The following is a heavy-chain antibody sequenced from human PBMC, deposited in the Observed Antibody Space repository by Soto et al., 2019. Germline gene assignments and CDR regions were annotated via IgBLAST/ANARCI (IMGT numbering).Heavy chain of an antibody. D-gene: IGHD2-2*01. J-gene: IGHJ4*02. Sequence: GGSLRLSCAASGFTFSSYGMHWVRQAPGKGLEWVAVISYDGSNKYYADSVKGRFTISRDNSKNTLYLQMNSLRAEDTAVYYCARGANIVLVPAAMPWGYWGQGTLVTVSS. CDR1: GFTFSSYG. CDR2: ISYDGSNK. CDR3: ARGANIVLVPAAMPWGY. V-gene: IGHV3-30*03.